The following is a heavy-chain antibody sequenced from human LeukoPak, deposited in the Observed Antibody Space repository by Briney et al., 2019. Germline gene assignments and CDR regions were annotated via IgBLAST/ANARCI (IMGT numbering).Heavy chain of an antibody. Sequence: GGSLRLSCAASGFTFSSYAMSWVRQAPGKGLEWVSAISGSGGSTYYADSVKGRFTISRDNSKNTLYLQMNSLRAGDTAVYYCAKSFLTMIVVATEYYFDYWGQGTLVTVSS. J-gene: IGHJ4*02. V-gene: IGHV3-23*01. CDR2: ISGSGGST. D-gene: IGHD3-22*01. CDR3: AKSFLTMIVVATEYYFDY. CDR1: GFTFSSYA.